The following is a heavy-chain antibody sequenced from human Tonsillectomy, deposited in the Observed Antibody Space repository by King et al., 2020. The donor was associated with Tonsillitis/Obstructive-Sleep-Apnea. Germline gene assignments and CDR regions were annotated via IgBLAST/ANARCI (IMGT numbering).Heavy chain of an antibody. J-gene: IGHJ6*02. D-gene: IGHD6-19*01. V-gene: IGHV1-18*01. CDR3: VRIAVAGHYYYYGMDV. Sequence: QLVQSGAEVKKPGASVKVSCQASGYTFTSYGISWVRQAPGQGLEWMGWISAYNGNTNYAQKLQGRVTMTTDTSTSTASMELRSLRSDDTAVYYCVRIAVAGHYYYYGMDVWGQGTTVTVSS. CDR2: ISAYNGNT. CDR1: GYTFTSYG.